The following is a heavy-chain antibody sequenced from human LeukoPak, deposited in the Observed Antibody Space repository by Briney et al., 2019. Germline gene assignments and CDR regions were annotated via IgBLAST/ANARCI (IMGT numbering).Heavy chain of an antibody. Sequence: GGSLRLSCAASGFTFSSYEMNWVRQAPGKGLEWVSYISSSGSTIYYADSVKGRFTISRDNAKNSLYLQMNSLRAEDTAVYYCARDPSRIEYSSSSASFYYYYYMDVRGKGTTVTVSS. CDR1: GFTFSSYE. CDR2: ISSSGSTI. CDR3: ARDPSRIEYSSSSASFYYYYYMDV. V-gene: IGHV3-48*03. J-gene: IGHJ6*03. D-gene: IGHD6-6*01.